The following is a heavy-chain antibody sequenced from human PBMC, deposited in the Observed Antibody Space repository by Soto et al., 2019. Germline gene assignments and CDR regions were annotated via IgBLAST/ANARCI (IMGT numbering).Heavy chain of an antibody. CDR2: IIPIFGTA. D-gene: IGHD3-3*01. CDR1: GGTFSSYA. J-gene: IGHJ5*02. Sequence: ASVKVSCKASGGTFSSYAISWVRQAPGQGLEWMGGIIPIFGTANYAQKFQGRVTITADESTSTAYMELSSLRSEDTAVYYCARARLLFLAPLSTNWFDPWGQGTLVTVSS. CDR3: ARARLLFLAPLSTNWFDP. V-gene: IGHV1-69*13.